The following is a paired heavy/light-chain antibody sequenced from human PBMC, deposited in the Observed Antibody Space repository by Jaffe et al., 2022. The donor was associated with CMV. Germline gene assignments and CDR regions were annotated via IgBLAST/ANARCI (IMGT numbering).Light chain of an antibody. CDR1: SGSIASNY. CDR2: EDN. CDR3: QSYDSSNWV. V-gene: IGLV6-57*04. J-gene: IGLJ3*02. Sequence: NFMLTQPHSVSESPGKTVTISCTRSSGSIASNYVQWYQQRPGSAPTTVIYEDNQRPSGVPDRFSGSIDSSSNSASLTISGLKTEDEADYYCQSYDSSNWVFGGGTKLTVL.
Heavy chain of an antibody. V-gene: IGHV1-2*04. CDR3: ARDLYYDSSGPYWYFDL. CDR2: INPNSGGT. J-gene: IGHJ2*01. CDR1: GYTFTGYY. D-gene: IGHD3-22*01. Sequence: QVQLVQSGAEVKKPGASVKVSCKASGYTFTGYYMHWVRQAPGQGLEWMGWINPNSGGTNYAQKFQGWVTMTRDTSISTAYMELSRLRSDDTAVYYCARDLYYDSSGPYWYFDLWGRGTLVTVSS.